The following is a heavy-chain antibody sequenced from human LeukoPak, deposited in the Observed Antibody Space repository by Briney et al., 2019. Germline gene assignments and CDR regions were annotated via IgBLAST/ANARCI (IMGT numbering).Heavy chain of an antibody. CDR1: GCTFSSYA. CDR3: ASYIVVGGWFDP. J-gene: IGHJ5*02. D-gene: IGHD2-15*01. CDR2: IIPIFGTA. V-gene: IGHV1-69*05. Sequence: SVKVSCKASGCTFSSYAISWVRQAPGQGLEWMGGIIPIFGTANYAQKFQGRVTITTDESTSTAYMELSSLRSEDTAVYYCASYIVVGGWFDPWGQGTLVTVSS.